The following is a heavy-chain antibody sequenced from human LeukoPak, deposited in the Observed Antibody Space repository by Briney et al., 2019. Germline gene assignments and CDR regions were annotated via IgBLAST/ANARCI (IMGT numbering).Heavy chain of an antibody. CDR2: VSSSGSTI. CDR1: GFTLSDYY. Sequence: PGGSLRLSFAAPGFTLSDYYMSWTRQAPGRGLGWVPYVSSSGSTIYYADSAKGRFTISRDNAKNSLYLQMNSLRAEDTAVYYCARKPTPDYYYMDVWGKGTTVTVSS. J-gene: IGHJ6*03. CDR3: ARKPTPDYYYMDV. V-gene: IGHV3-11*01.